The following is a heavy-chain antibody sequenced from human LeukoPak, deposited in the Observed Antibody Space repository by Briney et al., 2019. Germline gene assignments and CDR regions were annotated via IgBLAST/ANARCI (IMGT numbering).Heavy chain of an antibody. J-gene: IGHJ4*02. CDR2: ITGSGGGT. D-gene: IGHD5-18*01. Sequence: PGGSLRLSCAASGFTFSNYAMSWVRQAPGKGLEWVSAITGSGGGTYYADSVRGRFTISRDNAKDSLYLQMSSLRDEDTAVYYCARDSGYSYADDYWGQGTLVTVSS. CDR3: ARDSGYSYADDY. V-gene: IGHV3-23*01. CDR1: GFTFSNYA.